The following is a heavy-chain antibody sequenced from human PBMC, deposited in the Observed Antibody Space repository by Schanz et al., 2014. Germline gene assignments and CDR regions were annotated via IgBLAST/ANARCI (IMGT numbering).Heavy chain of an antibody. CDR2: ISGSGAGT. V-gene: IGHV3-23*04. J-gene: IGHJ4*02. CDR1: GFIFSNFA. CDR3: AKDMARGGYNWDFDS. Sequence: EVQLVESGGGLVQPGGSLRLSCAASGFIFSNFAMEWVRQAPGKGLEWVSAISGSGAGTYYADSVKGRFTFSRDNSKNTLYLQMNSLRAEDTAIYYCAKDMARGGYNWDFDSWGQGTLVTVSS. D-gene: IGHD5-12*01.